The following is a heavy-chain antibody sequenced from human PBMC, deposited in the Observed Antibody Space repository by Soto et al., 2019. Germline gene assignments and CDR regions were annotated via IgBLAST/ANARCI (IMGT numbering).Heavy chain of an antibody. J-gene: IGHJ4*02. CDR2: IYYSGST. D-gene: IGHD3-10*01. CDR3: ARDLRQYDNRRGDFDR. V-gene: IGHV4-31*11. CDR1: DGCISRGGYY. Sequence: PSETLSLTCAVSDGCISRGGYYWSWIRQHPGKGLEWIGYIYYSGSTYYNPSLKSRVTISVDTSKKQFSLKLSSVTAADTAVYYCARDLRQYDNRRGDFDRWGQGTLVTVSS.